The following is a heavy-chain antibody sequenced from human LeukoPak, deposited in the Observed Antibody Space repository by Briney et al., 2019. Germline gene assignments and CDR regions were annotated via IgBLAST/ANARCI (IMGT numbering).Heavy chain of an antibody. CDR1: GGSVSRYY. CDR3: AGEPAWAGTAFDF. Sequence: PSETLPLTCTVSGGSVSRYYWSWIRQSPGKGLEWIGYIYTSGRTDYNPSLKSRVTILVDTSKSQVLLILRSVTAADTAVYHCAGEPAWAGTAFDFWSQGSLVTVSS. V-gene: IGHV4-4*09. CDR2: IYTSGRT. J-gene: IGHJ4*02. D-gene: IGHD6-19*01.